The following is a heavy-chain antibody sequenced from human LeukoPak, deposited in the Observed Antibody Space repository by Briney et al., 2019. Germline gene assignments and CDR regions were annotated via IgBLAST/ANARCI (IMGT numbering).Heavy chain of an antibody. CDR3: ARHEGLGWELLRTFDY. J-gene: IGHJ4*02. V-gene: IGHV4-38-2*02. Sequence: SETLSLTCTVSGYSISSGYYWGWIRQPPGKGLEWIGSIYHSGSTYYNPSLKSRVTISVDTSKNQFSLKLSSVTAADTAVYYCARHEGLGWELLRTFDYWGQGTLVTVSS. CDR2: IYHSGST. CDR1: GYSISSGYY. D-gene: IGHD1-26*01.